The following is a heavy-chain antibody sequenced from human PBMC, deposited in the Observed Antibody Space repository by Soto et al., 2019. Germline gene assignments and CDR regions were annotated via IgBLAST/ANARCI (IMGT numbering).Heavy chain of an antibody. CDR1: GYTFASYA. Sequence: QVQLVQSGAEVNKPGASVKVCYKASGYTFASYAISWMRQASGQGLEWMGWISAYNGNTNYAQKLQGRVTMTTDTSTSTAYMELRSLRSDDTAVYYCARDPPPPDYWGQGTLVTVSS. J-gene: IGHJ4*02. V-gene: IGHV1-18*01. CDR2: ISAYNGNT. CDR3: ARDPPPPDY.